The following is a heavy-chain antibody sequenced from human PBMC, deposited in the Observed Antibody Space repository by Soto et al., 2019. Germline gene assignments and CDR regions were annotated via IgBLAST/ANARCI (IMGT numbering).Heavy chain of an antibody. Sequence: EVQLVESGGGVVRPGGSLRLSCAASGFTFDDYGMSWVRQAPGKGLEWVSGINWNGGSTGYADSVKRRFTISRDNAKNSLYLQMNILRAEDTVLYYCARDGRDDSSGYYLYYFDYWGQGTLVTVSS. V-gene: IGHV3-20*04. J-gene: IGHJ4*02. D-gene: IGHD3-22*01. CDR1: GFTFDDYG. CDR3: ARDGRDDSSGYYLYYFDY. CDR2: INWNGGST.